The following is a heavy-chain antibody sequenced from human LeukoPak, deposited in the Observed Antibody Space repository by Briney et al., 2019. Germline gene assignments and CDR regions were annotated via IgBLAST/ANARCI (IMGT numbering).Heavy chain of an antibody. V-gene: IGHV1-69*13. J-gene: IGHJ4*02. CDR2: ITPLFGTA. D-gene: IGHD4-17*01. Sequence: GASVKVSCKASGGTFSKYTISWVRQRPGQGLEWMGGITPLFGTANYAQKFQGRVTITADESTSTAYMELSSLRSEDTAVYYCARDPLHYGDLHPRGYFDYWGQGTLVTVSS. CDR1: GGTFSKYT. CDR3: ARDPLHYGDLHPRGYFDY.